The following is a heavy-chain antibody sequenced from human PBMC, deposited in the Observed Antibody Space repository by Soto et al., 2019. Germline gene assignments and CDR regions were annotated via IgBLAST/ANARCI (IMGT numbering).Heavy chain of an antibody. V-gene: IGHV1-69*02. CDR2: IIPILGIA. CDR3: ARGGYCSSTSCLESENFAY. CDR1: GGTFSSYT. Sequence: QVQLVQSGAEVKKPGSSVKVSCKASGGTFSSYTISWVRQAPGQGLEWMGRIIPILGIANYAQKFQGRATITADKSTSTAYMELSSLRSEDTAVYYCARGGYCSSTSCLESENFAYWGQGTLVTVSS. D-gene: IGHD2-2*01. J-gene: IGHJ4*02.